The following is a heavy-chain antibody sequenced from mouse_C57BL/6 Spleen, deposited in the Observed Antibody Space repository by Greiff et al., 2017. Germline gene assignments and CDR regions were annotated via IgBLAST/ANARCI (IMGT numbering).Heavy chain of an antibody. CDR3: ARGETLRYAMDY. J-gene: IGHJ4*01. Sequence: EVKLVESGGGLVKPGGSLKLSCAASGFTFSSYAMSWVRQTPEKRLEWVATISDGGSYTYYPDNVKGRFTISRDNAKNNLYLQMSHLKSEDTAMYYCARGETLRYAMDYWGQGTSVTVSS. CDR1: GFTFSSYA. CDR2: ISDGGSYT. V-gene: IGHV5-4*03.